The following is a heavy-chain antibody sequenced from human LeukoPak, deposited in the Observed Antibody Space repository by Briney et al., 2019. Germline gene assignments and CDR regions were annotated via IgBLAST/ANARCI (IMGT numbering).Heavy chain of an antibody. J-gene: IGHJ4*02. D-gene: IGHD3-3*01. CDR3: AKQSITIFGVAEYYFDY. Sequence: GGSLRLSCAASGFTFSSYAMSWVRQAPGKGLEWVSTISVSGGTTYSADSMKGRFTIYRDNFKNTLYLEMNGLRAEDTAVYYCAKQSITIFGVAEYYFDYWGQGTLVTVSS. V-gene: IGHV3-23*01. CDR1: GFTFSSYA. CDR2: ISVSGGTT.